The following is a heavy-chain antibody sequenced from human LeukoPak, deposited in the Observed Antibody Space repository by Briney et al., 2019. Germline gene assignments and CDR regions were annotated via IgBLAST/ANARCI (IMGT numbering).Heavy chain of an antibody. V-gene: IGHV3-23*01. Sequence: GGSLRLSCAASGFTFSSYAMSWVRQAPGKGLEWVSAISGSGGSTYYADSVKGRSTISRDNSKNTLYLQMNSLRAEDTAVYYCAKDRVSFEYYYYMDVWGKGTTVTVSS. CDR3: AKDRVSFEYYYYMDV. CDR1: GFTFSSYA. J-gene: IGHJ6*03. CDR2: ISGSGGST. D-gene: IGHD2/OR15-2a*01.